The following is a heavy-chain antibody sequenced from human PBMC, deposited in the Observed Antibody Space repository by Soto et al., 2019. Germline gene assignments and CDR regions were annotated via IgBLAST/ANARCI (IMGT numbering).Heavy chain of an antibody. CDR1: GYSLTGYY. D-gene: IGHD3-3*01. V-gene: IGHV1-2*04. Sequence: QVQLVQSGVEVKKPGASVRVSCTTSGYSLTGYYLHWVRQAPGQGLEWMGRINPKSGDTDYAQKFQGWVTMTPDTSINTAYMDLTRLTSNDTAIYYCARGGTIRQTTFGLVIVGRFDPWGQGTLVTVSS. CDR2: INPKSGDT. J-gene: IGHJ5*02. CDR3: ARGGTIRQTTFGLVIVGRFDP.